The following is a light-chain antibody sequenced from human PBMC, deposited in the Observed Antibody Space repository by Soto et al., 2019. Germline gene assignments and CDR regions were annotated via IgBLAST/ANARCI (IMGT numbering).Light chain of an antibody. CDR3: QQYVSSPRT. CDR2: GAS. CDR1: QSVSSSY. Sequence: EIVLTQSPGALSLSPGERATLSCGASQSVSSSYLAWYQQKPGQAPRLLIYGASTRATGIPDRFSGSGSGTDFTLTISRLEPEDFAVYYCQQYVSSPRTFGQGTKVDIK. V-gene: IGKV3-20*01. J-gene: IGKJ1*01.